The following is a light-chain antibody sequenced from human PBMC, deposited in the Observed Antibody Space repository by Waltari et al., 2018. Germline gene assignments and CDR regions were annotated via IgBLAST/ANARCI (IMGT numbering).Light chain of an antibody. CDR2: EVS. CDR1: SSDVGVYNY. CDR3: SSYTSSSTLWV. V-gene: IGLV2-14*01. J-gene: IGLJ3*02. Sequence: QSALTQPASVSGSPGQSITISCTGTSSDVGVYNYVACYQQHPGKAPKLMIYEVSNRPSGVSNRFSGSKSGNTASLTISGLQAEDEADYYCSSYTSSSTLWVFGGGTKLTVL.